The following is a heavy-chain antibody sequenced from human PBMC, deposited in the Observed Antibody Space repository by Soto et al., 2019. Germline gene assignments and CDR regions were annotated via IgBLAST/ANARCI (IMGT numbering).Heavy chain of an antibody. D-gene: IGHD2-21*01. J-gene: IGHJ5*01. CDR2: MFYVGAT. V-gene: IGHV4-30-4*01. Sequence: PSETLSLTCSVFGGSISSGDYYWSWIRQPPGKGLEWIGYMFYVGATYYNPSLKSRVTMSVDTSKNQFSLKLNSVTAADTAVYHCARVVRFRRSPSCRGRDWFESWGQVTPVTFSS. CDR3: ARVVRFRRSPSCRGRDWFES. CDR1: GGSISSGDYY.